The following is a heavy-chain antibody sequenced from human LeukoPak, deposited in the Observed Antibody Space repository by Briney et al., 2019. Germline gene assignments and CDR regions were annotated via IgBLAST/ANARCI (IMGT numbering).Heavy chain of an antibody. D-gene: IGHD6-19*01. Sequence: SETLSLTCTVSGGSISSSSYYWGWIRQPPGKGLEWIGSIYYSGSTYYNPSLKSRVTISVDTSKNQFSPKLSSVTAADTAVYYCARQWLAGPAIDYWGQGTLVTVSS. CDR2: IYYSGST. CDR3: ARQWLAGPAIDY. CDR1: GGSISSSSYY. V-gene: IGHV4-39*01. J-gene: IGHJ4*02.